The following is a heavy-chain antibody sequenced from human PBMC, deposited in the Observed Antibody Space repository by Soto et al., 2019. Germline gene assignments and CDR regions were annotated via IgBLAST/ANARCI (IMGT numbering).Heavy chain of an antibody. CDR3: AISNWNARRGAWFDP. J-gene: IGHJ5*02. V-gene: IGHV4-59*01. CDR2: IYYSGST. Sequence: PSETLSLTCTVSGGSISSYYWSWIRQPPGKGLEWIGYIYYSGSTNYNPSLKSRVTISVDTSKNQFSLKLSSVTAADTAVYYCAISNWNARRGAWFDPWAREPWSPSPQ. CDR1: GGSISSYY. D-gene: IGHD1-20*01.